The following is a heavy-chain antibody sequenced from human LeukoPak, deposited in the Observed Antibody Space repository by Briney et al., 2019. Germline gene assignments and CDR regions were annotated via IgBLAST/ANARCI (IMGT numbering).Heavy chain of an antibody. J-gene: IGHJ4*02. D-gene: IGHD1-1*01. CDR2: ISGSGSST. CDR3: AKGVNWNDARSMHFDY. Sequence: GGSLRLSCAASGFTFRSYAMNWVRQAPGKGPEWVSVISGSGSSTDYADSVKGRFTISRDNSKNTLYLQMSSLRAEDTAVYYCAKGVNWNDARSMHFDYWGQGTLVTVSS. CDR1: GFTFRSYA. V-gene: IGHV3-23*01.